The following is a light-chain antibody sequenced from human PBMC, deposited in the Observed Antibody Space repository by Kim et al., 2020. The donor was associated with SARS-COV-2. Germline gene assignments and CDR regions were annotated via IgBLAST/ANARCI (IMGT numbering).Light chain of an antibody. J-gene: IGKJ4*01. V-gene: IGKV3D-7*01. Sequence: PGESVTPSGRASQSVSSSYLTGYQQKPGQAPRLLIYGASSRATGIPARFSGSGSGTDFTLTISSLQPEDFAVYYCQQDYNLLTFGGGTKVDIK. CDR3: QQDYNLLT. CDR1: QSVSSSY. CDR2: GAS.